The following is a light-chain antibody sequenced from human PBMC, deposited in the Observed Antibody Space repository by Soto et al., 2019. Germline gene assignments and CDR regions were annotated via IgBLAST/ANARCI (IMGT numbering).Light chain of an antibody. CDR2: GAS. J-gene: IGKJ1*01. V-gene: IGKV3-20*01. CDR3: QQYGSSSWT. Sequence: EIVLTQSPGTLSLSPGERATLSCRASQSVSSSYLAWYQQKPGQAPRLLIYGASSRATGIPDRFSGSGSGTDFTLTISRLEPEDLAVYYCQQYGSSSWTFGQGTKVAIK. CDR1: QSVSSSY.